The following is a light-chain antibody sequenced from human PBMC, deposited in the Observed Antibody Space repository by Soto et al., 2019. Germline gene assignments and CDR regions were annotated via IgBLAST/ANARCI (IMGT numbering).Light chain of an antibody. CDR2: DAS. CDR3: QQSFSPLWT. V-gene: IGKV1-39*01. J-gene: IGKJ1*01. CDR1: QSISNY. Sequence: DIQMTQSPSSLSASVGARVTITCRASQSISNYLNWYQQKPGKAPKLLIYDASSMQSGVPSRFSGSGSETDFTLTISSLQPDDSATYYCQQSFSPLWTFGQGTQVEV.